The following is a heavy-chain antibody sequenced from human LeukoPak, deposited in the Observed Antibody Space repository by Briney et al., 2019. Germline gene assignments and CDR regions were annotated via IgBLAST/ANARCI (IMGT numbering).Heavy chain of an antibody. Sequence: GGSLRLSCTASGFTFSAYWMHWVRQAPGKGLLWVSRINSVGTSTSYADSVKGRFTISRDNAKNTVYSQMNSLRAEDTAVYYCVGEEAATDGWFDPWGQGTLVTVSS. CDR3: VGEEAATDGWFDP. CDR2: INSVGTST. V-gene: IGHV3-74*01. CDR1: GFTFSAYW. J-gene: IGHJ5*02. D-gene: IGHD2-15*01.